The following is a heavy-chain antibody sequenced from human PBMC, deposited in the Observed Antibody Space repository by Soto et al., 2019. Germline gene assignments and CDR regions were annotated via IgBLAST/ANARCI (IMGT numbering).Heavy chain of an antibody. CDR2: IKQDGSEK. V-gene: IGHV3-7*01. CDR1: GFTFSSYW. J-gene: IGHJ3*02. D-gene: IGHD7-27*01. Sequence: GGSLRLSCAASGFTFSSYWMSWVRQAPGKGLEWVANIKQDGSEKYYVDSVKGRFTISRDNAKNSLYLQMNSLRAEDTAVYYGARDEEANWGAFDIWGQGTMVTVSS. CDR3: ARDEEANWGAFDI.